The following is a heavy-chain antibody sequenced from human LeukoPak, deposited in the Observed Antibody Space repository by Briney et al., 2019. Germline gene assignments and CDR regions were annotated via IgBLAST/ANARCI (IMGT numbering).Heavy chain of an antibody. CDR1: GYTFTSYY. Sequence: ASVKVSCKASGYTFTSYYMHWVRQAPGQGLEWMGIINPSGGSTSYAQKFQGRVTMTRDTSTSTVYMELSSLRSEDTAVYYCAKQGTAAPALDYWGQGTLVTVSS. CDR2: INPSGGST. J-gene: IGHJ4*02. V-gene: IGHV1-46*01. D-gene: IGHD6-13*01. CDR3: AKQGTAAPALDY.